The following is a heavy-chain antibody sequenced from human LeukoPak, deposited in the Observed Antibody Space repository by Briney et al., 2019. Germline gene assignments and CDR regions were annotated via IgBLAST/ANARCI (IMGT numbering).Heavy chain of an antibody. Sequence: GGSLRLSCAASGFTFSSYGMHWVRQAPGKGLEWVAFIRYDGSNKYYADSVKGRFTISRDNAKNSLYLQMNSLRAEDTAVYYCARGSSSALYYYDSSGYSPLGYWGQGTLVTVSS. V-gene: IGHV3-30*02. CDR2: IRYDGSNK. D-gene: IGHD3-22*01. CDR3: ARGSSSALYYYDSSGYSPLGY. J-gene: IGHJ4*02. CDR1: GFTFSSYG.